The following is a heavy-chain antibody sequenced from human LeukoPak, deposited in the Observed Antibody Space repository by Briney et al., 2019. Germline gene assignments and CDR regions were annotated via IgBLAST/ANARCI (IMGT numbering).Heavy chain of an antibody. D-gene: IGHD4-4*01. CDR3: ARFPYSNYDNRDY. CDR2: IYYSGST. CDR1: GGSISSYY. V-gene: IGHV4-59*08. Sequence: PSETLSLTCAVSGGSISSYYWSWIRQPPGKGLEWIGYIYYSGSTNYNPSLKSRVTISVDTSKNQFSLKLSSVTAADTAVYYCARFPYSNYDNRDYWGQGTLVTVSS. J-gene: IGHJ4*02.